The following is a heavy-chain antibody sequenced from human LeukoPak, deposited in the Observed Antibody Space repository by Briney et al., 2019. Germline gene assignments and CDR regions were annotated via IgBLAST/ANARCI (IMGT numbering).Heavy chain of an antibody. V-gene: IGHV3-66*02. CDR2: IYSGGST. D-gene: IGHD6-6*01. Sequence: GGSLRLSCAASGFTFSSYSMNWVRQTPGKGLEWVSVIYSGGSTYYADSVKGRFTISRDNSKNTLYLQMNSLRAEDTAVYYCARGGGGKQLASNWFDPWGQGTLVTVSS. J-gene: IGHJ5*02. CDR1: GFTFSSYS. CDR3: ARGGGGKQLASNWFDP.